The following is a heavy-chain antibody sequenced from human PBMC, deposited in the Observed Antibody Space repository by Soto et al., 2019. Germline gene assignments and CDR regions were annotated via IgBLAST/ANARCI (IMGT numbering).Heavy chain of an antibody. Sequence: PSETLSLTCTVSGGSISSYYWSWIRQPPGKGLEWIGYINYSGSTNYNPSLKSRVTISVDTSKNQFSLKLSSVTAADTAVYYCARRHNYYDSSGPFDYWAQGTLVPVSS. J-gene: IGHJ4*02. CDR3: ARRHNYYDSSGPFDY. D-gene: IGHD3-22*01. V-gene: IGHV4-59*08. CDR2: INYSGST. CDR1: GGSISSYY.